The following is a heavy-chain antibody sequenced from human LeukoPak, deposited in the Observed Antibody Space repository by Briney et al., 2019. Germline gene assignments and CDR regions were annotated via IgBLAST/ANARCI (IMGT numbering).Heavy chain of an antibody. J-gene: IGHJ6*03. Sequence: SETLSLTCTVSGGSISSYYWSWIRQPPGKGLEWIGYIYYSGSTNYNPSLESRVTISVDTSKNQFSLKLSSVTAADTAVYYCASAPYYDFWSGGYYYMDVWGKGTTVTVSS. D-gene: IGHD3-3*01. V-gene: IGHV4-59*01. CDR2: IYYSGST. CDR1: GGSISSYY. CDR3: ASAPYYDFWSGGYYYMDV.